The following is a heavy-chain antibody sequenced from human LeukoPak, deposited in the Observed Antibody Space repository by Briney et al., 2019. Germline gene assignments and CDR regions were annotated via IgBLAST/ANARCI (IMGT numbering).Heavy chain of an antibody. V-gene: IGHV3-9*01. CDR2: ISWNSGSI. CDR1: GFTFDDYA. CDR3: AKEAGASGDY. J-gene: IGHJ4*02. D-gene: IGHD1-26*01. Sequence: GGSLRLSCAASGFTFDDYAMHWVRQAPGKGLEWASGISWNSGSIGYADSVKGRFTISRDNAKNSLYLQMNSLRAEDTALYYCAKEAGASGDYWGQGTLVTVSS.